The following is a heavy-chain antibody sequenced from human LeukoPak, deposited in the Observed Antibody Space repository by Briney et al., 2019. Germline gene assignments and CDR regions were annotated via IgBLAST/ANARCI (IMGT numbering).Heavy chain of an antibody. CDR1: GGSISSGGYY. CDR2: IYHSGST. CDR3: ARYGSGSYRTGYYYYYMDV. J-gene: IGHJ6*03. Sequence: SETLSLTCTVSGGSISSGGYYWSWIRQPPGKGLEWIGYIYHSGSTYYNPSLKSRVTISVDRSKNQFSLKLSSVTAADTAVYYCARYGSGSYRTGYYYYYMDVWGKGTTVTVSS. D-gene: IGHD3-10*01. V-gene: IGHV4-30-2*01.